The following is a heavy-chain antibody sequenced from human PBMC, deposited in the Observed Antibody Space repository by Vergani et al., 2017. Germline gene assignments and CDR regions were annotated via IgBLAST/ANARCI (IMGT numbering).Heavy chain of an antibody. CDR2: IYTSGST. J-gene: IGHJ4*02. D-gene: IGHD3-3*01. V-gene: IGHV4-4*09. CDR3: ARGRSPPYYDFWSGYYTGGYDY. Sequence: QVQLQESGPGLVKPSETLSLTCTVSGGSISSYYWSWIRQPPGKGLEWSGYIYTSGSTNYNPSLKSRVTISVDTSKNQFSLKLSAVTGADTAVYYCARGRSPPYYDFWSGYYTGGYDYWGQGTLVTVSS. CDR1: GGSISSYY.